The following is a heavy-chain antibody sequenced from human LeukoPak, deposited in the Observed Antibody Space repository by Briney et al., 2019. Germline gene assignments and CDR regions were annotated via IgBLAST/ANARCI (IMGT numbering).Heavy chain of an antibody. J-gene: IGHJ6*03. CDR3: TSGYSSSRWYYYMDV. CDR2: IRSKANSYAT. CDR1: GFTFSGPA. D-gene: IGHD6-13*01. V-gene: IGHV3-73*01. Sequence: GGSLRLSCAASGFTFSGPAMHWVRQASGKGLEWVGRIRSKANSYATAYAASVKGRFTISRDDSKNTAYLQMNSLKTEDTAVYYCTSGYSSSRWYYYMDVWGKGTTVTVSS.